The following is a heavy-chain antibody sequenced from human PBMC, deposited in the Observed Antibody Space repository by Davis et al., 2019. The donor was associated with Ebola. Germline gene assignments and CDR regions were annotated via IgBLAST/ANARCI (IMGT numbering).Heavy chain of an antibody. CDR2: IYHSGST. D-gene: IGHD3-3*01. V-gene: IGHV4-4*02. Sequence: SETLSLTCAVSGGSISSSNWWSWVRQPPGKGLEWIGEIYHSGSTNYNPSLKGRVTISVDKSKSEFSLRLSSVTAADTAVYYCARERDDDFPWKYGMDVWGQGTTVTVSS. CDR3: ARERDDDFPWKYGMDV. J-gene: IGHJ6*02. CDR1: GGSISSSNW.